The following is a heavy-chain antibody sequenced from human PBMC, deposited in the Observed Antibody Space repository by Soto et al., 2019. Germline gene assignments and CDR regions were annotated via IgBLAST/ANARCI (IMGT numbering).Heavy chain of an antibody. V-gene: IGHV3-30*18. Sequence: QVQLVESGGGVVQPGRSLRLSCAASGFIFSSYGMHWVRQAPGKGLEWVAVISYEGSHTYYAHSVKGRFTITRDNSKNTLYLQMNSLRPEDTAVYYCAKEVHCGGGSCSWSEGFDYWGQGTLLTVSS. CDR3: AKEVHCGGGSCSWSEGFDY. CDR1: GFIFSSYG. J-gene: IGHJ4*02. D-gene: IGHD2-15*01. CDR2: ISYEGSHT.